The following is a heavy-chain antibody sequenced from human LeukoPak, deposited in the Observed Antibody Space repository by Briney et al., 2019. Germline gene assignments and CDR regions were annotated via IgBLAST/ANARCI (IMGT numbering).Heavy chain of an antibody. CDR3: ARGLYYDFWSGYYTGHFQH. V-gene: IGHV4-34*01. CDR1: GGSFSGYY. J-gene: IGHJ1*01. CDR2: INHSGGT. Sequence: SETLSLTCAVYGGSFSGYYWSWIRQPPGKGLEWIGEINHSGGTNYNPSLKSRVTISVDTSKNQFSLKLSSVTAADTAVYYCARGLYYDFWSGYYTGHFQHWGQGTLVTVSS. D-gene: IGHD3-3*01.